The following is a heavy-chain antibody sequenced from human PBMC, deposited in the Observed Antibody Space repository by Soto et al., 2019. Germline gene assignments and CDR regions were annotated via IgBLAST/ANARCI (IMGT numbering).Heavy chain of an antibody. D-gene: IGHD3-3*02. CDR1: GYTFTGYY. CDR2: ISPQTGGT. Sequence: ASVKVSCKGSGYTFTGYYIHWVRQTPGQGPEWMGEISPQTGGTKYAQKYQGRVTMTRDTSITTVYMELSNLSPDDTAVYYCGRGRSGELLIFYWGQGTLVTVYS. J-gene: IGHJ4*02. CDR3: GRGRSGELLIFY. V-gene: IGHV1-2*02.